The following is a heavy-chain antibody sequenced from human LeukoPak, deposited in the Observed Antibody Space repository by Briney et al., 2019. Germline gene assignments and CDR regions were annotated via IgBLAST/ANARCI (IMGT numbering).Heavy chain of an antibody. CDR3: ATTIFGVVISSDY. D-gene: IGHD3-3*01. J-gene: IGHJ4*02. Sequence: SETLSLTCTVSGGSIGSSTYYWSWIRQFPGKGLEWIGYIYYSGSTSYSPSLKSRVTISVDTSKNQFSLKLSSVTAADTAVYYCATTIFGVVISSDYWGQGTLVTVSS. CDR2: IYYSGST. V-gene: IGHV4-39*07. CDR1: GGSIGSSTYY.